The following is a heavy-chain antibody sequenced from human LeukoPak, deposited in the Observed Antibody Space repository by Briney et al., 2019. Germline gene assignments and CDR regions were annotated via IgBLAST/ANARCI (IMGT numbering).Heavy chain of an antibody. CDR2: ISYDGSNK. V-gene: IGHV3-30-3*01. CDR1: GFTFGDYA. D-gene: IGHD3-9*01. Sequence: PGGSLRLSCTASGFTFGDYAMSWVRQAPGKGLEWVAVISYDGSNKYYADSVKGRLTISRDNSKNTLYLQMNSLRPEDTAVYYCARTYTILTAYFEYWGRGTLVTVSS. CDR3: ARTYTILTAYFEY. J-gene: IGHJ4*02.